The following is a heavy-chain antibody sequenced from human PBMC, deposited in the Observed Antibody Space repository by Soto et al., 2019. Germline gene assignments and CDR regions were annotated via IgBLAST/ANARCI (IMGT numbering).Heavy chain of an antibody. D-gene: IGHD2-8*01. CDR1: GCSISSYY. CDR2: IYYSGST. CDR3: ARVGVLGVQYYYGMDV. J-gene: IGHJ6*02. V-gene: IGHV4-59*01. Sequence: SEALSLTCPVSGCSISSYYWSWIRQPPGKGLEWIGYIYYSGSTNYNPSLKSRVTISVDTSKNQFSLKLSSVTAADTAVYYCARVGVLGVQYYYGMDVWGQGTTVTVSS.